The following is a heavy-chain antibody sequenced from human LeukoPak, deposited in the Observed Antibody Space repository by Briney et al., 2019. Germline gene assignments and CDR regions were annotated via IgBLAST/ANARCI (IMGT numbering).Heavy chain of an antibody. CDR2: IIPIFGTA. CDR3: ARANYGDGPYYYYMDV. D-gene: IGHD4-17*01. V-gene: IGHV1-69*05. J-gene: IGHJ6*03. CDR1: GGTFSSYA. Sequence: SVKVSCKASGGTFSSYAISWVRQAPGQGLEWMGRIIPIFGTANYAQKFQGRVTITTDESTSTAYMELSSLRSEDTAVYYCARANYGDGPYYYYMDVWGKGTTVTVS.